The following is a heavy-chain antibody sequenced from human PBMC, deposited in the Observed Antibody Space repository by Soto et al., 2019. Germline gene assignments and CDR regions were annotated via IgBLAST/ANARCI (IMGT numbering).Heavy chain of an antibody. D-gene: IGHD2-21*01. J-gene: IGHJ4*02. CDR1: GDSISSGDYY. CDR2: IHYSGST. Sequence: QVQLQESGPGLVKPSQTLSLTCIVSGDSISSGDYYWSWIRQHPGKGLEWIGQIHYSGSTYYNPSLMRRVTISVATSKNQFSLRLSSVTAADTAVYYCARDTRVAFSYFDNWGQGALVTVSS. V-gene: IGHV4-31*03. CDR3: ARDTRVAFSYFDN.